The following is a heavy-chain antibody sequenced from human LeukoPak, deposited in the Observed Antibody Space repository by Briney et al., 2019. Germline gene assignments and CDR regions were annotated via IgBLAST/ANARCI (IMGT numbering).Heavy chain of an antibody. CDR1: GFTFSHYW. J-gene: IGHJ3*02. CDR3: ARVWGSDAFDI. D-gene: IGHD3-16*01. Sequence: GGSLRLSCAASGFTFSHYWMQWVRQAPGKGLVWVSRINSDGSSTTYAGSVKGRFTISRDNAKNTLYLQMNSLRAEDTAEYYCARVWGSDAFDIWGQGTMVTVSS. V-gene: IGHV3-74*01. CDR2: INSDGSST.